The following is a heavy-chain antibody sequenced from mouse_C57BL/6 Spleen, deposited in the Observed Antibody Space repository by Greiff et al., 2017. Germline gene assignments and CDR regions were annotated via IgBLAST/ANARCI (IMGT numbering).Heavy chain of an antibody. V-gene: IGHV1-19*01. CDR2: INPYNGGT. J-gene: IGHJ2*01. D-gene: IGHD3-2*02. CDR1: GYTFTDYY. Sequence: EVKLMESGPVLVKPGASVKMSCKASGYTFTDYYMNWVKQSHGKSLEWIGVINPYNGGTSYNQKFKGKATLTVDTSSSTAYMELNSLTSEDSAVYYVARTEGTAQAVYFDYWGKGTTLTVSS. CDR3: ARTEGTAQAVYFDY.